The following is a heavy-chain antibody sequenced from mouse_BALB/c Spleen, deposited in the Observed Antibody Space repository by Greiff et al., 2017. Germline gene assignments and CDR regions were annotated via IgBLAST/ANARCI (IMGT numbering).Heavy chain of an antibody. J-gene: IGHJ4*01. Sequence: EVMLVESGAELVKPGASVKLSCTASGFNIKDTYMHWVKQRPEQGLEWIGRIDPANGNTKYDPKFQGKATITADTSSNTAYLQLSSLTSEDTAVYYCASYGNDEGYAMDYWGQGTSVTVSS. V-gene: IGHV14-3*02. CDR3: ASYGNDEGYAMDY. CDR1: GFNIKDTY. CDR2: IDPANGNT. D-gene: IGHD2-2*01.